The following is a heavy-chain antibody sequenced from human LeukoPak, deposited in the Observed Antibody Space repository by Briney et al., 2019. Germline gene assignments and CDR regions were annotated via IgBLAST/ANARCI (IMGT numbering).Heavy chain of an antibody. CDR3: AREMATHLIRGGFDY. CDR1: GFTFSSYS. J-gene: IGHJ4*02. CDR2: ISSSSSTI. Sequence: GGSLRLSCAASGFTFSSYSMTWVRQAPGKGLEWVSYISSSSSTIYYADSVKGRFTISRDNAKNSLYLQMNSLRAEDTAVYYCAREMATHLIRGGFDYWGQGTLVTVSS. D-gene: IGHD5-24*01. V-gene: IGHV3-48*04.